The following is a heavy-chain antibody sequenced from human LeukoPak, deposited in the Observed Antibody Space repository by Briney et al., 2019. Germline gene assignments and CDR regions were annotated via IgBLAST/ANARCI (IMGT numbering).Heavy chain of an antibody. Sequence: GGSLRLSRVVSGVTLSSYAMSWVRQAPARGLEWVSSIGGSAGNTYYTDSVKGRFTISRDHSKNTLYLEMSSLRAEDTAVYYCAEGPDPDFWSGYSNYFDSWGQGTLVTVSS. CDR2: IGGSAGNT. V-gene: IGHV3-23*01. D-gene: IGHD3-3*01. CDR3: AEGPDPDFWSGYSNYFDS. J-gene: IGHJ4*02. CDR1: GVTLSSYA.